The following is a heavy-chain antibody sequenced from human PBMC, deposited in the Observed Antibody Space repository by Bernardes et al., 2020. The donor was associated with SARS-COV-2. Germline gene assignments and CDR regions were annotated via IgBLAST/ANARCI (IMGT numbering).Heavy chain of an antibody. CDR1: GYTFTGYY. J-gene: IGHJ4*02. Sequence: ASVKVSCKASGYTFTGYYMHCVRQAPGQGLEWMGWINSDSGGTNYAKKFQARVTMTRDTSISTAYMELSGLRTDDPAVYYCARDGMDTNMIKRGALDCWGQGILVIVSS. CDR3: ARDGMDTNMIKRGALDC. CDR2: INSDSGGT. V-gene: IGHV1-2*02. D-gene: IGHD5-18*01.